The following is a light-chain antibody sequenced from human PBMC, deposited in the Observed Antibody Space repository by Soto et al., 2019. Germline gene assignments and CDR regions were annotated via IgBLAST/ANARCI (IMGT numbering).Light chain of an antibody. CDR1: SSDVGSYIS. J-gene: IGLJ1*01. V-gene: IGLV2-11*01. CDR2: DVS. Sequence: QAVLTQPRSVSGSPGQSVTISCTGTSSDVGSYISVSWYQQHPGKAPKLMIYDVSKRPSGVPDRLSGSKSDNTASLTISGLQAEDEADYYCCSYAGSHTNVFGTGTKVTVL. CDR3: CSYAGSHTNV.